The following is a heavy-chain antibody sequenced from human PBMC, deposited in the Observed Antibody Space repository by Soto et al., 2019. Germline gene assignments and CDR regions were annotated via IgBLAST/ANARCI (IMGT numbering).Heavy chain of an antibody. D-gene: IGHD3-10*01. CDR2: ISGDGINI. CDR3: ARGNLSFDFDS. J-gene: IGHJ4*02. CDR1: GFNFGFFG. Sequence: QMQLVESGGDVVQPGRSLRLSCAASGFNFGFFGMHWVRQAPGKGLEWVAFISGDGINIYYADSVRGRFTLSRDYSKKTMYLQMDTLREDDTALYYCARGNLSFDFDSWGEGTLVTVSS. V-gene: IGHV3-30*03.